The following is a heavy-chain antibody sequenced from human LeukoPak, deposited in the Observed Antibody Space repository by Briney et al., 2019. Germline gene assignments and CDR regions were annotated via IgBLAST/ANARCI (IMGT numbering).Heavy chain of an antibody. CDR2: IYGGGST. CDR3: ARDLFSGSYQEDF. CDR1: GFTVSSNY. J-gene: IGHJ4*02. D-gene: IGHD1-26*01. V-gene: IGHV3-66*02. Sequence: PGGSLRLSCAASGFTVSSNYMSWVRQAPGKGLEWVSVIYGGGSTYYADSVKGRFTISRDNSKNTLYLQMNSLRGEDTAVYYCARDLFSGSYQEDFWGQGTLVTVSS.